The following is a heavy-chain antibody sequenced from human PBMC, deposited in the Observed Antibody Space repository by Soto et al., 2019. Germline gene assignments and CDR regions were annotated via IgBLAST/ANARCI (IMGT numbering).Heavy chain of an antibody. CDR2: INPDGSRT. Sequence: VQLVESGGALVQPGGSLRLSCAASGFTFSSYWMHWVRQAPGKGLEWVSRINPDGSRTTYADSVKGRFTISRDDAKNTLYLQMNSLRADDTAVYFCACVRLGSYDWFDPWGQGTQVTVSS. CDR1: GFTFSSYW. V-gene: IGHV3-74*01. J-gene: IGHJ5*02. CDR3: ACVRLGSYDWFDP. D-gene: IGHD3-10*01.